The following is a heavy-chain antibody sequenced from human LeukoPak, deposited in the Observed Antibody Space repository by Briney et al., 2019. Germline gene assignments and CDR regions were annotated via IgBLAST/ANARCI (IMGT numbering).Heavy chain of an antibody. J-gene: IGHJ6*02. CDR2: IGGRGGRT. D-gene: IGHD6-19*01. CDR3: AKGRIAVAPYYGMDV. V-gene: IGHV3-23*01. Sequence: GGSLRLSCAASGFTLSTCTMNWVRQAPGKGLEWVSGIGGRGGRTYYADSVQGRFTISRDNSNNTVDLQMNSLRAEDTAIYYCAKGRIAVAPYYGMDVWGRGTTVSVSS. CDR1: GFTLSTCT.